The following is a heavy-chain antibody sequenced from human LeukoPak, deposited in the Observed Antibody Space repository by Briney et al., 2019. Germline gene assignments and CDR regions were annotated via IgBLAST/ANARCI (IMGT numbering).Heavy chain of an antibody. CDR3: ARDHLVVPGGYEDHYYGMDV. CDR2: INPNSGGT. D-gene: IGHD2-2*01. CDR1: GYTFTAYY. V-gene: IGHV1-2*02. J-gene: IGHJ6*02. Sequence: ASVKVSCKASGYTFTAYYMHWVRQAPGQGLEWMGWINPNSGGTNYAQKFQGRVTMTRDTSISTANMELSRLRSDDTAAFYCARDHLVVPGGYEDHYYGMDVWGQGTTVTVSS.